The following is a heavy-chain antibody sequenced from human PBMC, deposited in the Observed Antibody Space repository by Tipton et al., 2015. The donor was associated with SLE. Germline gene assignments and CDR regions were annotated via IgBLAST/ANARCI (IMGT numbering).Heavy chain of an antibody. CDR1: GGSISRSGYY. D-gene: IGHD2-8*01. CDR3: ARHDTNYGRNWFDP. Sequence: TLSLTCNVSGGSISRSGYYWGWIRQPPGKGLEWIGSIYFSGTTYYNPSLKSRVTISVDTSKNHFSLKLSSVTAADTAVYYCARHDTNYGRNWFDPWGQGTLVTVSS. V-gene: IGHV4-39*01. J-gene: IGHJ5*02. CDR2: IYFSGTT.